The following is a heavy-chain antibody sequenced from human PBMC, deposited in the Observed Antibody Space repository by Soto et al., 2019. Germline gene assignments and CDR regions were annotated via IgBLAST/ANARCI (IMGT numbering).Heavy chain of an antibody. CDR2: IYPCDSDT. CDR3: ARQKCSSTSCRTHFYYYYYGTEV. J-gene: IGHJ6*02. V-gene: IGHV5-51*01. Sequence: GESLKISCKGSGYSFTSYWIGWVRQIPWKGLEWMGIIYPCDSDTRYSPSFQGQVTISADKSISTAYLQWSSLKASDTAMYYCARQKCSSTSCRTHFYYYYYGTEVWGQGNPVIVSS. D-gene: IGHD2-2*01. CDR1: GYSFTSYW.